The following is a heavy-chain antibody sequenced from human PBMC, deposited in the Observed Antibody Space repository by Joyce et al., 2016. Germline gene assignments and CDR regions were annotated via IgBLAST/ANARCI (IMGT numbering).Heavy chain of an antibody. CDR1: GFTVTGNY. D-gene: IGHD4-17*01. CDR2: LYSGSTT. J-gene: IGHJ6*02. Sequence: EVQLVESGGGLVQPGGSLRLFCAASGFTVTGNYMTWVRQAPGKGLEWVSVLYSGSTTSYADSVKGRFIISRDNTKTTLYLQMNSLRAEDTAVYYCASLRFSYYYYAVDVWGQGTTVTVSS. V-gene: IGHV3-53*01. CDR3: ASLRFSYYYYAVDV.